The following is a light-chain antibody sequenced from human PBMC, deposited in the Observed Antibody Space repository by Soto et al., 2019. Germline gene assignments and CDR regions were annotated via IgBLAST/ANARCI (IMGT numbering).Light chain of an antibody. CDR3: QQYGTSPRT. CDR2: DAS. J-gene: IGKJ1*01. Sequence: EIVLTQSPGTLSLPPGERATLSCRASQSVNSNSLAWYQQRPGQTPRLVIYDASSRATGIPDRFSGSGSGTEFTLTISRLEPEDFAVYYCQQYGTSPRTFGQGTKVEIK. CDR1: QSVNSNS. V-gene: IGKV3-20*01.